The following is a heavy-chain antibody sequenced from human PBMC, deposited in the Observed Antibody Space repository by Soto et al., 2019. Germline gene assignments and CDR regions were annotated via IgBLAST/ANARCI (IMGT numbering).Heavy chain of an antibody. Sequence: EVPLVESGGGLVQPGGSLKLSCAASGFTFSGSAMHWVRQASGKGLEWVGRIRSKANSYATAYAASGKGRFTISRDDSKNTAYRQMNSLKTEDTAVYYCTRPDGWGHDYYYGMDVWGQGTTVTVSS. CDR1: GFTFSGSA. CDR2: IRSKANSYAT. V-gene: IGHV3-73*01. J-gene: IGHJ6*02. D-gene: IGHD1-26*01. CDR3: TRPDGWGHDYYYGMDV.